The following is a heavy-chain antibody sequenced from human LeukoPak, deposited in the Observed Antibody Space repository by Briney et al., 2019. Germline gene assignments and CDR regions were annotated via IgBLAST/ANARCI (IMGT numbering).Heavy chain of an antibody. CDR3: ARDRPEFYYYDSSGYWGGFEY. V-gene: IGHV1-69*05. Sequence: ASVKVSCKASGGTFSSYAISWVRQAPGQGLEWMGGIIPIFGTANYAQKFQGRVTITTDKSTSTAYMELSSLRSEDTAVYYCARDRPEFYYYDSSGYWGGFEYWGQGTLVTVSS. CDR2: IIPIFGTA. CDR1: GGTFSSYA. J-gene: IGHJ4*02. D-gene: IGHD3-22*01.